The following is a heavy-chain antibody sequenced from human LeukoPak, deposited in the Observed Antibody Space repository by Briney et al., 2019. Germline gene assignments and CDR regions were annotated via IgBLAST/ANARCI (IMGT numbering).Heavy chain of an antibody. D-gene: IGHD6-6*01. CDR3: AREEDSSSPGD. J-gene: IGHJ4*02. V-gene: IGHV1-69*05. CDR2: IIPIFGTA. CDR1: GGTFSRYA. Sequence: SVNVSCKASGGTFSRYAISWVRQAPGEGLEWMGRIIPIFGTANYAQKFQGRVTITTDESTSTAYMELSSLSSEDTAVYYCAREEDSSSPGDWGQGTLVTVSS.